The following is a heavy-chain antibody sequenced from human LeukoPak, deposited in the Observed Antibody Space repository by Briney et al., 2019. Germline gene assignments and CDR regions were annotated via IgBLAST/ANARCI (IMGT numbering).Heavy chain of an antibody. CDR2: IYHSGTT. J-gene: IGHJ1*01. CDR3: AQKAPYSPGYSQD. CDR1: GGSITSYY. D-gene: IGHD2-21*01. V-gene: IGHV4-59*01. Sequence: SETLSLTCTVSGGSITSYYWTWIRQPPGKGLEWIGYIYHSGTTNYNPSLKSRVTISVDTSKNQFSLKLSSVTAADTAVYYCAQKAPYSPGYSQDWGQGTLFTVSS.